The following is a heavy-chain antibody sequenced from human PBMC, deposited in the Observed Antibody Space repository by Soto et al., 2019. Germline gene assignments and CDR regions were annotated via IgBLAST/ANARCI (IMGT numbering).Heavy chain of an antibody. CDR3: AREWRITIFGVVNKGFDP. J-gene: IGHJ5*02. D-gene: IGHD3-3*01. CDR1: GGSFSGYY. Sequence: ASETLSLTCAVYGGSFSGYYWSWIRQPPGKGLEWIGEINHSGSTNYNPSLKSRVTISVDTSKNQFSLKLSSVTAADTAVYYRAREWRITIFGVVNKGFDPWGQGTLVTVSS. V-gene: IGHV4-34*01. CDR2: INHSGST.